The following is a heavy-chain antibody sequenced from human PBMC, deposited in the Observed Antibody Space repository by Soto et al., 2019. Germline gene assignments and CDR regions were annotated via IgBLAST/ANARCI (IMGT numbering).Heavy chain of an antibody. CDR2: IWYDGSNK. Sequence: QVQMVESGGGVVQPGRSLRLSCAASGFTFSSYGMHWVRQAPGKGLEWVTVIWYDGSNKYYADSVKGRFTISRDNSKKQQYLKMNSLRDEDRAVYYCARWVSGGSCYFFYGLDVWGLGTTVNVCS. J-gene: IGHJ6*02. CDR3: ARWVSGGSCYFFYGLDV. D-gene: IGHD2-15*01. CDR1: GFTFSSYG. V-gene: IGHV3-33*01.